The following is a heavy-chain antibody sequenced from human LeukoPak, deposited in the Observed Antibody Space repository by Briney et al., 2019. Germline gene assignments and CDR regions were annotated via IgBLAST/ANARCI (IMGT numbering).Heavy chain of an antibody. CDR2: IYYSGST. CDR1: GGSISSSSYY. Sequence: SETLSLTCTVSGGSISSSSYYWGWIRQPPGKGLEWIGSIYYSGSTYYNPSLKSRVTISVDTSKNQFSLKLSSVTAADTAVYYCARVHHRTMIVGYWGQGTLVTVSS. V-gene: IGHV4-39*07. D-gene: IGHD3-22*01. J-gene: IGHJ4*02. CDR3: ARVHHRTMIVGY.